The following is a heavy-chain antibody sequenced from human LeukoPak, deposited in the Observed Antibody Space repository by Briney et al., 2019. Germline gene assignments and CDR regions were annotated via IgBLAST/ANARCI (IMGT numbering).Heavy chain of an antibody. CDR3: ARDYGGDGYNYPMDV. CDR2: ISSSSSYI. CDR1: GFTFSSYS. Sequence: RGSLRLSCAASGFTFSSYSMNWVRQAPWKGLEWVSSISSSSSYIYYADSVKGRFTISRDNAKNSLYLQMNSLRAEDTAVYYCARDYGGDGYNYPMDVWGQGTTVTVSS. D-gene: IGHD5-24*01. V-gene: IGHV3-21*01. J-gene: IGHJ6*02.